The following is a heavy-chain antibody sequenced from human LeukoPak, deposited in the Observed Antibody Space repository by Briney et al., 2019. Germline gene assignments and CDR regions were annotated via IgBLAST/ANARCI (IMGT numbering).Heavy chain of an antibody. CDR1: GFTFSSYS. V-gene: IGHV3-21*01. CDR2: ISSSSSYI. Sequence: GGSLRLSCAASGFTFSSYSMNWVRQAPGKGLEWVSSISSSSSYIYYADSVKGRFTISRDNAKNSLYLQMNSLSAEDTAVYYCARDNIVVVVAATHTYHYGMDVWGQGTTVTVSS. D-gene: IGHD2-15*01. CDR3: ARDNIVVVVAATHTYHYGMDV. J-gene: IGHJ6*02.